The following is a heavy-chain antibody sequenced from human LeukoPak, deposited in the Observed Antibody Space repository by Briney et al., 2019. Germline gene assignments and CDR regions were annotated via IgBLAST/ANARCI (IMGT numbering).Heavy chain of an antibody. D-gene: IGHD3-10*01. Sequence: PGGSLRLSCAASGFTFSSYEMNWVRQAPGKGLEWVSYISSSGSTIYYADSVKGRFTISRDNAKNSLYLQMNSLRAEDTAVYYCARDSYYYGSSPFLFDYWGQGTLVTVSS. CDR1: GFTFSSYE. V-gene: IGHV3-48*03. J-gene: IGHJ4*02. CDR2: ISSSGSTI. CDR3: ARDSYYYGSSPFLFDY.